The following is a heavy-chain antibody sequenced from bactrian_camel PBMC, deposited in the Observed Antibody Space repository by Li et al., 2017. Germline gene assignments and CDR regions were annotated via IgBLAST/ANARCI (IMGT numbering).Heavy chain of an antibody. D-gene: IGHD1*01. CDR2: VYTGTTIA. Sequence: VQLVESGGGSVQAGGSLRLSCVASGKTESMKCMGWFRQAPGKKREGVASVYTGTTIASYADSVKGRFTISQDNAKNTLYLQMNSLKPEDTAMYYCAAGSRLGLGSSLTESHYTAWGRGTQVTVS. J-gene: IGHJ6*01. CDR3: AAGSRLGLGSSLTESHYTA. CDR1: GKTESMKC. V-gene: IGHV3S54*01.